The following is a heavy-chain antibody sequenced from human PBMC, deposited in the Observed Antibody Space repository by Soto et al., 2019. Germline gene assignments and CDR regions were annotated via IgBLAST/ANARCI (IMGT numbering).Heavy chain of an antibody. CDR3: AREYYYDSSGCDY. Sequence: EVQLVESGGGLVKPGGSLRLSCAASGFTFTSYNMNWVRQAPGKGLEWLSSISSSSSFIYYADSVKGRFTISRENAKNSLYLQMNSVRAEDTAVYYCAREYYYDSSGCDYWGRGTLVTVSS. CDR2: ISSSSSFI. CDR1: GFTFTSYN. V-gene: IGHV3-21*01. D-gene: IGHD3-22*01. J-gene: IGHJ4*02.